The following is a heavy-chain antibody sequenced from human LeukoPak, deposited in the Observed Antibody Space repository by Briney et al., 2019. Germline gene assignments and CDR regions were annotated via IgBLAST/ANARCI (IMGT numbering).Heavy chain of an antibody. V-gene: IGHV1-18*01. CDR2: ISAYNGNT. D-gene: IGHD3-22*01. J-gene: IGHJ4*02. CDR3: ARDKWGYYDSSGYYDSFDY. Sequence: GASVKVSCKASGYTFTSYGISRVRQAPGQGLEWMGWISAYNGNTNYAQKLQGRVTMTTDTSTSTAYMELRSLRSDDTAVYYCARDKWGYYDSSGYYDSFDYWGQGTLVTVSS. CDR1: GYTFTSYG.